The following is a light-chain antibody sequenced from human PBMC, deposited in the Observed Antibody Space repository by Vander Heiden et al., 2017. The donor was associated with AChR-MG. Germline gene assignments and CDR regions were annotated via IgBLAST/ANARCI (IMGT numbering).Light chain of an antibody. CDR1: RSNIGATYD. J-gene: IGLJ2*01. V-gene: IGLV1-40*01. CDR2: SNS. CDR3: QSYDSSLSVLV. Sequence: QSVLTQPPSVSGAPGQRVTISCTGSRSNIGATYDVHWYQQVPGTAPKLLIYSNSNRPSGVPDRFSGSKSGTSASLAITGLQAEDEADYFCQSYDSSLSVLVFGGGAQLT.